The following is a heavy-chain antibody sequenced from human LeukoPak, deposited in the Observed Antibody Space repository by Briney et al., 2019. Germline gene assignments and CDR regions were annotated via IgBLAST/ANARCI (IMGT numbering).Heavy chain of an antibody. CDR3: ARQANTIARYYFDY. Sequence: SETLSLTCAVYGGSFSGYYWSWIRQPPGKGLEWIGEINHSGSTNYNPSLKSRVTISVDTSKNQFSLKLSSVTAADTAVYYCARQANTIARYYFDYWGQGTLVTVSS. D-gene: IGHD2-21*01. CDR1: GGSFSGYY. V-gene: IGHV4-34*01. CDR2: INHSGST. J-gene: IGHJ4*02.